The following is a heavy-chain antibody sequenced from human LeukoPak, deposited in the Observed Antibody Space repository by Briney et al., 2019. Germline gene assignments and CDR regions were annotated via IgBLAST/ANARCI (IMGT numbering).Heavy chain of an antibody. CDR1: GSTFTSYG. V-gene: IGHV1-8*02. J-gene: IGHJ5*02. CDR3: ARRKPTSGAQYWFDP. CDR2: VNPNSGNT. D-gene: IGHD3-10*01. Sequence: ASVKVSCKDSGSTFTSYGISWVRQATGHGLEWMGWVNPNSGNTGYAQEFQGRVTMTRDTSISTAYMELSSLTSEDTAVYYCARRKPTSGAQYWFDPWGQGTLVTVSS.